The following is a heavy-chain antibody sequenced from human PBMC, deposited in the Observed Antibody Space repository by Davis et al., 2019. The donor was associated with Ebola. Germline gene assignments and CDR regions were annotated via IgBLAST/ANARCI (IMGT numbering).Heavy chain of an antibody. CDR3: AKDRSNYAPDWSYYYGMDV. CDR2: INVGNGDT. D-gene: IGHD4-11*01. J-gene: IGHJ6*04. V-gene: IGHV1-3*01. Sequence: ASVKVSCKASGYHFTSYALHWVRQAPGQRLEWMGWINVGNGDTKNSQKFQGRVTITRDRAASTAYMVLSNLRSEDTAVYYCAKDRSNYAPDWSYYYGMDVWGKGTTVTVSS. CDR1: GYHFTSYA.